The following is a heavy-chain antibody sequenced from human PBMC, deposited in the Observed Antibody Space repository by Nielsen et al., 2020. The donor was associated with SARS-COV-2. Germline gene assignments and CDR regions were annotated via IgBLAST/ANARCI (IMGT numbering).Heavy chain of an antibody. D-gene: IGHD1-1*01. CDR2: IYSGGST. CDR3: ASNGYPVHYYYYGMDV. CDR1: GFTVSSNY. J-gene: IGHJ6*02. V-gene: IGHV3-53*01. Sequence: GGSLRLSCAVSGFTVSSNYMSWVRQAPGKGLEWVSVIYSGGSTYYADSVKGRFTISRDNSKNALYLQMNSLRAEDTAVYYCASNGYPVHYYYYGMDVWGQGTTVTVSS.